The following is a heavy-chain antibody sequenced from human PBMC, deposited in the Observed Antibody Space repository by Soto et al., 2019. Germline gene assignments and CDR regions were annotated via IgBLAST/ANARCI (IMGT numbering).Heavy chain of an antibody. J-gene: IGHJ6*02. D-gene: IGHD4-4*01. CDR3: ARDLHDYSNQIGFANYYYYGMDV. CDR1: GFTFSSYG. V-gene: IGHV3-33*01. Sequence: GGSLRLSCAASGFTFSSYGMHWVRQAPGKGLEWVAVIWYDGSNKYYADSVKGRFTISRDNSKNTLYLQMNSLRAEDTAVYYCARDLHDYSNQIGFANYYYYGMDVWGQGTTVTVSS. CDR2: IWYDGSNK.